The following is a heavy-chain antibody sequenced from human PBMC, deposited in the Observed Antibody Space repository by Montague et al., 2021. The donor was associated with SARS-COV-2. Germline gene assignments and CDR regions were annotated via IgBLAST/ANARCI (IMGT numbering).Heavy chain of an antibody. D-gene: IGHD3/OR15-3a*01. CDR2: ISYSGST. Sequence: TLSLTCTVSGGSISTSSLYGGWIRQPPGKGLEWVGTISYSGSTYSNPSPTNRVSISVDTSKRKFSLKLRSITATDTAVYYCARHVPDPGWTVQISGWFDPGGQGTLVSVSS. V-gene: IGHV4-39*01. CDR3: ARHVPDPGWTVQISGWFDP. CDR1: GGSISTSSLY. J-gene: IGHJ5*02.